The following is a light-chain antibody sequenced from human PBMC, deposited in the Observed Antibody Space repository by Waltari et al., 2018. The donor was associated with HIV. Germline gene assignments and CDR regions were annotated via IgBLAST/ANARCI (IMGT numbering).Light chain of an antibody. Sequence: QSALTQPASVSGSPGQSIPISCTGTSSDVGGYNYVSWYQQHPGKAPKLMIYDVSNRPSGVSNRFSGSKSGNTASLTISGLQAEDEADYYCSSYTSSSNPYVFGTGTKVTVL. CDR3: SSYTSSSNPYV. CDR1: SSDVGGYNY. V-gene: IGLV2-14*01. J-gene: IGLJ1*01. CDR2: DVS.